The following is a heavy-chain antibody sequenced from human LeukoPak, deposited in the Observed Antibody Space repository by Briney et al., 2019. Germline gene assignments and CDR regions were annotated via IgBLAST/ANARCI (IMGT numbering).Heavy chain of an antibody. CDR3: ARDPRATVTTLDY. CDR2: LYSGGST. D-gene: IGHD4-11*01. V-gene: IGHV3-53*01. CDR1: GFTVSSSY. J-gene: IGHJ4*02. Sequence: GGSLRLSCAASGFTVSSSYMSWVRQAPGKGLEWVSVLYSGGSTYYADSVKGRFTISRDNSKNTLYLQMNSLRAEDTAVYYCARDPRATVTTLDYWGQGTLVTVSS.